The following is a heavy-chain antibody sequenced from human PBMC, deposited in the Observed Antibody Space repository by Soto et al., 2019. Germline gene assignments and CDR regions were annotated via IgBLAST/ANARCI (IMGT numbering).Heavy chain of an antibody. CDR2: TYYRSMWLS. CDR3: ARGDNWNDFDFDY. D-gene: IGHD1-20*01. J-gene: IGHJ4*02. V-gene: IGHV6-1*01. CDR1: VDSVSTNSAA. Sequence: PSPTLSLTYAISVDSVSTNSAARNRIKQTPSRGLEWLGRTYYRSMWLSDYAVSVKSRITIKPDTSKNQFSLQLNSVTPEDTAVYYCARGDNWNDFDFDYWGQGTLVTVSS.